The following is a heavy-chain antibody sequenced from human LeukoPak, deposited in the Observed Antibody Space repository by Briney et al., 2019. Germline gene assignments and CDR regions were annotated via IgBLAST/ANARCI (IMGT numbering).Heavy chain of an antibody. Sequence: PGRSLRLSCAASGFTFSSYAMHWVRQAPGKGLEWVAVISYDGSNKYYADSVKGRFTISRDNSKNTLYLQMNSLRAEDAAVYYCARGGNYYDSSGYFRPDFDYWGQGTLVTVSS. CDR3: ARGGNYYDSSGYFRPDFDY. V-gene: IGHV3-30*01. CDR1: GFTFSSYA. CDR2: ISYDGSNK. J-gene: IGHJ4*02. D-gene: IGHD3-22*01.